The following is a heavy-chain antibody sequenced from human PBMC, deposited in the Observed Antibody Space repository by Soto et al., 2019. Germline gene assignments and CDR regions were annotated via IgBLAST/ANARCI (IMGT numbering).Heavy chain of an antibody. CDR3: VRQAGGASTPGDDY. D-gene: IGHD2-15*01. J-gene: IGHJ4*02. CDR1: GYTFDAFD. Sequence: QVQLVQSGAEVRKPGASVRVSCKASGYTFDAFDIHWVRQATGQGLELMGWMNPYTGETGYTQTFRGSVSMTRDTSVSTAYMELTSLTSEDSAIYFCVRQAGGASTPGDDYWGQGTLVTVSS. V-gene: IGHV1-8*01. CDR2: MNPYTGET.